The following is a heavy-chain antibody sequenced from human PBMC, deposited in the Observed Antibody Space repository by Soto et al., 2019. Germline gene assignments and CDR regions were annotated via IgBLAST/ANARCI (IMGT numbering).Heavy chain of an antibody. J-gene: IGHJ3*02. Sequence: QVQLVQSGAEVKKPGSSVKVSCKASGGTFSSYALSWVRQAPGQGLEWMGGIIPIFGPAKYAQKFQGRVTITAHESTSTAYMELRSLKSEDTSVYYCAVADVYDYDSSEYPLDIWGQGTMVTVSS. CDR1: GGTFSSYA. CDR3: AVADVYDYDSSEYPLDI. V-gene: IGHV1-69*01. CDR2: IIPIFGPA. D-gene: IGHD3-22*01.